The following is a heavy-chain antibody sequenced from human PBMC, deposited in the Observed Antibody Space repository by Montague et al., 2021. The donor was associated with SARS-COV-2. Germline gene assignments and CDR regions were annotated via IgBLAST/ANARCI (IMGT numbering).Heavy chain of an antibody. CDR1: GGSISSYHHY. CDR2: INHSGSI. Sequence: SETLSLTCTVSGGSISSYHHYWGWIRQPPGKGLEWIGEINHSGSINYNPSLKSRATMSVDTSKNQFSLKLSSVTAADTAVYYCARGARQGYGFRLGSFDSWGQGTLVTVSS. V-gene: IGHV4-34*01. D-gene: IGHD3-10*01. CDR3: ARGARQGYGFRLGSFDS. J-gene: IGHJ4*02.